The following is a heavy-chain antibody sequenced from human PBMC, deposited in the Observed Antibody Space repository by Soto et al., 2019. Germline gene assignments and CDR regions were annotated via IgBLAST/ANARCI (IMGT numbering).Heavy chain of an antibody. D-gene: IGHD5-18*01. CDR1: GFSFSHAW. J-gene: IGHJ4*02. V-gene: IGHV3-23*01. Sequence: GGSLRLSCVVSGFSFSHAWMSWVRQAPGQGLEWVSSISGNGAVTWHADSVKGRFTISRDNSKNTLYLQMNSLRAEDTAVYYCAKRYSYIDFWGQGTLVTVSS. CDR3: AKRYSYIDF. CDR2: ISGNGAVT.